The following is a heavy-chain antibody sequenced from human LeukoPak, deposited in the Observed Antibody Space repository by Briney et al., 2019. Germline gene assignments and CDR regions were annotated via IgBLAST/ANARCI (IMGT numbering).Heavy chain of an antibody. J-gene: IGHJ4*02. Sequence: GGSPRLSCAASGFTFSYYALSWVRQAPGKGLEWVSGISGSGGATYYADSVKGRFTISRDNSKNTLYVQMNSLRAEDTAVYYCAKDAYYGSGSPYYFDYWGQGTLVTVSS. CDR2: ISGSGGAT. CDR1: GFTFSYYA. D-gene: IGHD3-10*01. V-gene: IGHV3-23*01. CDR3: AKDAYYGSGSPYYFDY.